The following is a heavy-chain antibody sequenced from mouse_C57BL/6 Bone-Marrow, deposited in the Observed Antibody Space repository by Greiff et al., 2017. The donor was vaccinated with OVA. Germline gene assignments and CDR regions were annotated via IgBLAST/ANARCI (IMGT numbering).Heavy chain of an antibody. CDR2: IYPGGGYT. CDR1: GYTFTNYW. V-gene: IGHV1-63*01. J-gene: IGHJ2*01. Sequence: QVHVKQSGAELVRPGTSVKMSCKASGYTFTNYWIGWAKQRPGHGLEWIGDIYPGGGYTNYNEKFKGKATLTADNSSSTAYMQFSSLTSEDSAIYYCARDEIYWGQGTTLTVSS. CDR3: ARDEIY.